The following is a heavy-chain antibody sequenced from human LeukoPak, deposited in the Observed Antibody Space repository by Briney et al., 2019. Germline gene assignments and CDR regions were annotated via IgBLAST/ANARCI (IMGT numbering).Heavy chain of an antibody. CDR1: GFTFSSYG. V-gene: IGHV3-30*02. CDR3: AKGGAYDSSGYYYSYFDY. J-gene: IGHJ4*02. Sequence: AGGSLRLSCAASGFTFSSYGMHWVRQAPGKGLEWVAFIRYDGSNKYYADSVKGRFTISRDNSKNTLYLQMNSLRAEDTAVYYCAKGGAYDSSGYYYSYFDYWGQGTLVTVSS. CDR2: IRYDGSNK. D-gene: IGHD3-22*01.